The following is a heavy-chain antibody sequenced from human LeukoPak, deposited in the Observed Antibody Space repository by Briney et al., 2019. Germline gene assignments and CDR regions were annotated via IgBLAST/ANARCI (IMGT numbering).Heavy chain of an antibody. J-gene: IGHJ4*02. CDR2: ISGSGGST. V-gene: IGHV3-23*01. Sequence: PGGSLRLSCAASGFTFGSYAMSWVRQAPGKGLEWVSAISGSGGSTYYADSVKGRFTISRDNSKNTLYLQMNSLRAEDTAVYYCAKVGYCSSTSCYTGSVDYWGQGTLVTVSS. CDR1: GFTFGSYA. D-gene: IGHD2-2*02. CDR3: AKVGYCSSTSCYTGSVDY.